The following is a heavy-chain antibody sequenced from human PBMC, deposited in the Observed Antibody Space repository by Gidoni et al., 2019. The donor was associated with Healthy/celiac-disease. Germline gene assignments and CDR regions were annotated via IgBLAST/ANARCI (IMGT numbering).Heavy chain of an antibody. Sequence: ISRDNSKNTLYLQMNSLRAEDTAVYYCAKNIVVVIAVVPEYFQHWGQGTLVTVSS. D-gene: IGHD2-21*01. CDR3: AKNIVVVIAVVPEYFQH. J-gene: IGHJ1*01. V-gene: IGHV3-23*01.